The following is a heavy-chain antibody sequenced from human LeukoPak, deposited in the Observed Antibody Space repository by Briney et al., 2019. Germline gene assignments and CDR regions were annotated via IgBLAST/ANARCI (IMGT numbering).Heavy chain of an antibody. V-gene: IGHV4-39*07. J-gene: IGHJ5*02. CDR1: GGSISSSSYY. D-gene: IGHD4-17*01. Sequence: SETLSLTCTVSGGSISSSSYYWGWIRQPPGKGLEWIGSIYYSGSTYYNPSLKSRVTISVDTSKNQFSLKLSSVTAADTAVYYCATGGDYNINWFDPWGQGTLVTVSS. CDR2: IYYSGST. CDR3: ATGGDYNINWFDP.